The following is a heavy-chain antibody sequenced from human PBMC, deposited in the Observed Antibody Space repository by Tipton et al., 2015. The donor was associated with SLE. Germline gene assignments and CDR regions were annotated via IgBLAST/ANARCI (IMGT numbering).Heavy chain of an antibody. CDR2: INQDGSEK. V-gene: IGHV3-7*01. CDR1: GFTFSTYW. Sequence: GSLRLSCVDYGFTFSTYWMTWVRQAPGKGLEWVANINQDGSEKNYVDSVKGRFSISRDNAKNSLYLQMNSLRAEDTAVYYCARRPDWGSEVRIPFDYWGQGTLVTVSS. D-gene: IGHD7-27*01. CDR3: ARRPDWGSEVRIPFDY. J-gene: IGHJ4*02.